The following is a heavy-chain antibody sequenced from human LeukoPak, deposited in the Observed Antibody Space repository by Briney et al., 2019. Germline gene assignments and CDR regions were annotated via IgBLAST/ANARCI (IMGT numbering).Heavy chain of an antibody. CDR3: ARARVDTAMADFDY. Sequence: GESLKISCKASGYGFPSYWITWVRQMPGKGLEWMGGIDPIDSYTTYSPSFQGHVTISADKSIATVYLQWSSLKASDTAMYYCARARVDTAMADFDYWGQGTLVTVSS. D-gene: IGHD5-18*01. V-gene: IGHV5-10-1*01. J-gene: IGHJ4*02. CDR1: GYGFPSYW. CDR2: IDPIDSYT.